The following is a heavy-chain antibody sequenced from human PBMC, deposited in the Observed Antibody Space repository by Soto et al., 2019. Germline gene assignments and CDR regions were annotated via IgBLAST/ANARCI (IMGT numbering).Heavy chain of an antibody. CDR1: VFTFSSYG. J-gene: IGHJ6*02. CDR2: ISYDGSNK. V-gene: IGHV3-30*18. CDR3: AKVHFGIAARPGPVYYYYGMHV. D-gene: IGHD6-6*01. Sequence: PVGSLRLSCASSVFTFSSYGMHCVRHSPGKWLEWVAVISYDGSNKYYAVSVKGRFTISRDNSKNTLYLQMNSLRAEDTAVYYCAKVHFGIAARPGPVYYYYGMHVWGQATTVPLSS.